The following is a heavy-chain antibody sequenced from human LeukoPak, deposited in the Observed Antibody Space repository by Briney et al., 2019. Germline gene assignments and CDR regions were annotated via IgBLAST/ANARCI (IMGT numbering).Heavy chain of an antibody. CDR2: ISYDGSNK. Sequence: GRSLRLSCAASGFTFSSYGMHWVRQAPGKGLEWVAVISYDGSNKYYADSVKGRLTISRDNSKNTLYLQMNSLRAEDTAVYHCAKDDDSRNFDYWGQGTLVTVSS. V-gene: IGHV3-30*18. J-gene: IGHJ4*02. D-gene: IGHD3-22*01. CDR3: AKDDDSRNFDY. CDR1: GFTFSSYG.